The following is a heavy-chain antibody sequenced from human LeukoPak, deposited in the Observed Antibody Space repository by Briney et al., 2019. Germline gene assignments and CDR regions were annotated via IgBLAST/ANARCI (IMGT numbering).Heavy chain of an antibody. V-gene: IGHV3-23*01. D-gene: IGHD3-3*01. CDR1: GFTFHSFA. Sequence: GGSLRLSCETSGFTFHSFAMSWVRQAPGKGLQWVASLKGSAGDTYLEDSLRGRFTISRENTKKTLYLQMNSLRVEDTAVYYCVKGSNHYDSSGYFGSGYFDVWGQGTVVTVSS. J-gene: IGHJ3*01. CDR2: LKGSAGDT. CDR3: VKGSNHYDSSGYFGSGYFDV.